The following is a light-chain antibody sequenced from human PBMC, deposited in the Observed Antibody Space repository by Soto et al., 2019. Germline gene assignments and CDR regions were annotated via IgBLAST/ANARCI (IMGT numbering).Light chain of an antibody. CDR1: SSDVGSYNR. CDR2: DVS. V-gene: IGLV2-18*02. J-gene: IGLJ1*01. Sequence: QSALTQPPSVSGSPGQSVTISCTGTSSDVGSYNRVSWYQQPPGTAPKLMIYDVSNRPSGVPDRFSGPKSGNTASLTISGLQAEDEADYYCSSYTSSNTYVFGTGTKLTVL. CDR3: SSYTSSNTYV.